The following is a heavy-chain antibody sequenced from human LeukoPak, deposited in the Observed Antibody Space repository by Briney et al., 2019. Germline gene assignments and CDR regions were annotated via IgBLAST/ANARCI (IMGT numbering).Heavy chain of an antibody. D-gene: IGHD4-11*01. CDR3: VRDAAYSAFNM. Sequence: QPGGSLRLSCAASGFAFNTYSMNWVRQAPGKGLQWVSSITTSSTTKYYADSVKGRFTISRDNAKNSLYLQMDSLRDEDTAVYYCVRDAAYSAFNMWGQGTMVIVSS. CDR2: ITTSSTTK. CDR1: GFAFNTYS. V-gene: IGHV3-48*02. J-gene: IGHJ3*02.